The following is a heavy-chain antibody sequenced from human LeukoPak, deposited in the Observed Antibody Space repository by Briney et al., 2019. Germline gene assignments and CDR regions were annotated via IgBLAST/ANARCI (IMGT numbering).Heavy chain of an antibody. D-gene: IGHD4-11*01. CDR2: ISSTSSHI. J-gene: IGHJ4*02. CDR1: GFTFDDYG. Sequence: PGGSLRLSCAACGFTFDDYGMTWVRQARGKGLEWVSYISSTSSHIYYADSVKGRFTVSRDNAKDSLYLQMNSLRDEDTAVYYCARDLISGDYTFDYWGQGAMVTVSS. V-gene: IGHV3-21*05. CDR3: ARDLISGDYTFDY.